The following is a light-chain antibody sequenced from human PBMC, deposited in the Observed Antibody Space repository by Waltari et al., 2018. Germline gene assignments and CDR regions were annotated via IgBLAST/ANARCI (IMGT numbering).Light chain of an antibody. CDR3: QQSFSSPWT. V-gene: IGKV1-39*01. Sequence: VTCRASQNIRTYLNWYQQKTAKAPKLLIYGASTLQRGVPSRFRGSASGTEFTLTVTNLQPDDFATYFCQQSFSSPWTFGQGTTVNI. CDR2: GAS. CDR1: QNIRTY. J-gene: IGKJ1*01.